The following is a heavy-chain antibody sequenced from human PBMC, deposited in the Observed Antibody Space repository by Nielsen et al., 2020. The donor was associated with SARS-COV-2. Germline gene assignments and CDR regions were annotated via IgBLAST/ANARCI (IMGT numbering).Heavy chain of an antibody. CDR3: ATYYYDSSGYYWGD. CDR2: IYYSGST. Sequence: SETLSLTCTVSGGSISSGGYYWSWIRQHPGKGLEWIGYIYYSGSTYYNPSLKSRVTISVDTSKNQFSLKLSSVTAADTAVYYCATYYYDSSGYYWGDWGQGTLVTVSS. V-gene: IGHV4-31*03. J-gene: IGHJ4*02. CDR1: GGSISSGGYY. D-gene: IGHD3-22*01.